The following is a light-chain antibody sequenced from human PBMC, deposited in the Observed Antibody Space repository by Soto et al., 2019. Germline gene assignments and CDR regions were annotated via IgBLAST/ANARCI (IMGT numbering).Light chain of an antibody. V-gene: IGLV1-40*01. CDR3: QSYDSSMSVYV. Sequence: QSVLTQPPSVSGAPGQRVTISCTGSSSNIGAGYEAHWYQQVPGTAPKLLIYENNNRPSGVPDRFSGSKSGTSASLAIAGLQAEDEAEYYCQSYDSSMSVYVFGSGTKLTVL. J-gene: IGLJ1*01. CDR2: ENN. CDR1: SSNIGAGYE.